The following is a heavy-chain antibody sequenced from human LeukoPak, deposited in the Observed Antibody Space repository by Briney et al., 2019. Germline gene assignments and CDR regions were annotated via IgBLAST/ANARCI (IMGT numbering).Heavy chain of an antibody. V-gene: IGHV4-31*03. CDR1: GGSISSGGYN. CDR3: ARGKVTTIWFDP. CDR2: IYYSGST. Sequence: SETLSLTCTVSGGSISSGGYNWSWIRQHPGKGLEWIGYIYYSGSTYYNPSLKSRVTISVDTSKNQFSLKLSSVTAADTAVYYCARGKVTTIWFDPWGQGTLVTVSS. J-gene: IGHJ5*02. D-gene: IGHD2-21*02.